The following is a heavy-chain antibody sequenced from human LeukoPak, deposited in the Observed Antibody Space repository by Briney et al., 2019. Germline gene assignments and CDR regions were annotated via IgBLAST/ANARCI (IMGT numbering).Heavy chain of an antibody. D-gene: IGHD6-19*01. CDR2: IHPSGGST. J-gene: IGHJ3*02. V-gene: IGHV1-46*01. CDR3: ATGYYPLYSSGWYRYAFDI. Sequence: GASVKVSCKASGYTFTSYYMHWVRQAPGQGLEWMGIIHPSGGSTSYAQKFQGRVTMTRDTSTSTVYIELSSLRSEDTAVYYCATGYYPLYSSGWYRYAFDIWGQGTMVTVSS. CDR1: GYTFTSYY.